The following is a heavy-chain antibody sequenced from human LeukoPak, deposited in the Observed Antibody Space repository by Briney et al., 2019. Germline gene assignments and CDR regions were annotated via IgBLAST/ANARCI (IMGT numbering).Heavy chain of an antibody. CDR3: ARGLEWWLPRLDY. D-gene: IGHD2-15*01. CDR2: ISGSGGST. CDR1: GFTFNSYA. Sequence: GGPLRLSCAASGFTFNSYAMSWVRQAPGKELEWVSAISGSGGSTYYADSVKGRFTISRDNSKNTLYLQMNSLRAEDTAVYYCARGLEWWLPRLDYWGQGTLVTVSS. V-gene: IGHV3-23*01. J-gene: IGHJ4*02.